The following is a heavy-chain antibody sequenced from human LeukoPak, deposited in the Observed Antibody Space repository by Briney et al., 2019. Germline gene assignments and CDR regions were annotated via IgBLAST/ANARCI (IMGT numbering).Heavy chain of an antibody. D-gene: IGHD3-10*01. CDR3: ARDYPRRATLYYYYYMDV. V-gene: IGHV3-21*01. J-gene: IGHJ6*03. CDR2: ISSSSSYI. CDR1: GFTFSSYS. Sequence: KSGGSLRLSCAASGFTFSSYSMNWVRQAPGKGLEWVSSISSSSSYIYYADSVKGRFTISRDNAKNSLYLQMNSLRAEDTAVYYCARDYPRRATLYYYYYMDVWGKGTTVTISS.